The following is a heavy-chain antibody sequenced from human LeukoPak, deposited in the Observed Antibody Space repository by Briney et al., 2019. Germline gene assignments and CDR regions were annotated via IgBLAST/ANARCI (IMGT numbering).Heavy chain of an antibody. CDR3: ARVVIAVAGTDYYYGMDV. D-gene: IGHD6-19*01. CDR2: IIPILGIA. CDR1: GYTFTGYY. J-gene: IGHJ6*02. V-gene: IGHV1-69*04. Sequence: ASVKVSCKASGYTFTGYYMHWVRQAPGQGLEWMGRIIPILGIANYAQKFQGRVTITADKSTSTAYMELSSLRSEDTAVYYCARVVIAVAGTDYYYGMDVWGQGTTVTVSS.